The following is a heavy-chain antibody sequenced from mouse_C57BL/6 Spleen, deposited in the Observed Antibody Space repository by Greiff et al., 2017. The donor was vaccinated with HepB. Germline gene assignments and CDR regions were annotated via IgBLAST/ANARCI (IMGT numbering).Heavy chain of an antibody. CDR1: GYTFTDYE. CDR2: IDPETGGT. V-gene: IGHV1-15*01. J-gene: IGHJ2*01. D-gene: IGHD1-1*01. Sequence: QVQLQQSGAELVRPGASVTLSCKASGYTFTDYEMHWVKQTPVHGLEWIGAIDPETGGTAYNQKFKGKAILTADKSSSTAYMELRSLTSEDSAVYYCTRERNYYGSSYPYFDYWGQGTTLTVSS. CDR3: TRERNYYGSSYPYFDY.